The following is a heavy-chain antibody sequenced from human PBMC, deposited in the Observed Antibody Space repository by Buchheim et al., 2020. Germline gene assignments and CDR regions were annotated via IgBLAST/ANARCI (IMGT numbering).Heavy chain of an antibody. CDR3: ASLDYYDSSGYHYGMDV. J-gene: IGHJ6*02. V-gene: IGHV3-72*01. D-gene: IGHD3-22*01. Sequence: EVQLVESGGGLVQPGGSLRLSCAASGFTFSDHYMDWVRQAPGKGLEWVGRTRNKAKSNNTESAASVKGRVTISRDDSQNTLYLQMNSLKTEDTAVYYCASLDYYDSSGYHYGMDVWGQGTT. CDR2: TRNKAKSNNT. CDR1: GFTFSDHY.